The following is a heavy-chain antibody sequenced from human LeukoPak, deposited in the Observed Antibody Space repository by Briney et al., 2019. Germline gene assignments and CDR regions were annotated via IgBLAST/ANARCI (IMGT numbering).Heavy chain of an antibody. CDR1: GLTSSGFP. Sequence: PGGSLRLSCAASGLTSSGFPMSCVRQAPGKGLEWVSAIRTDSTFYVDSVRGRFTISRDKSKNTVYLQMNSLRAEDTAIYYCAKVNWNDVDSDCWGQGTLVTVSS. V-gene: IGHV3-23*01. J-gene: IGHJ4*02. D-gene: IGHD1-1*01. CDR2: IRTDST. CDR3: AKVNWNDVDSDC.